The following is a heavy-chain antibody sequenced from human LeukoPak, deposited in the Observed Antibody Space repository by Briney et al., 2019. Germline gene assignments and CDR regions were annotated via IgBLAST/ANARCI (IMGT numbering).Heavy chain of an antibody. CDR2: INPNSGDT. CDR1: GCTFTGYY. J-gene: IGHJ4*02. D-gene: IGHD1-7*01. CDR3: AATGTTRFFDY. Sequence: ASVKVSCKASGCTFTGYYMHWVRQAPGQGLEWMGWINPNSGDTNYAQKFQGRVTMTRDTSISTAYMELSRLRSDDTAVYYCAATGTTRFFDYWGQGTLVTVSS. V-gene: IGHV1-2*02.